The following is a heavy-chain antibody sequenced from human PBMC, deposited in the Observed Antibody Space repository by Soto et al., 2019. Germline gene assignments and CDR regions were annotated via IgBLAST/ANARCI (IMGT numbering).Heavy chain of an antibody. Sequence: ASVKVSCKASGYTFTGYYMHWVRQAPGQGLEWMGWINPNSGGTNYAQKFQGWVTMTRDTSISTAYMELSRLRSDDTAVYYCARTSGYADDYGMDVWGQGTTVTVSS. J-gene: IGHJ6*02. CDR2: INPNSGGT. CDR1: GYTFTGYY. D-gene: IGHD5-12*01. CDR3: ARTSGYADDYGMDV. V-gene: IGHV1-2*04.